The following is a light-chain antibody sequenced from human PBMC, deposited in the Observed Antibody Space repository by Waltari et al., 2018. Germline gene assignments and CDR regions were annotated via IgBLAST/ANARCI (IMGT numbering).Light chain of an antibody. CDR3: NSYAGSNNNV. CDR1: SNDVGAYNY. CDR2: EVT. V-gene: IGLV2-8*01. Sequence: QSALTQPPSASGSPGQSVTISCTGTSNDVGAYNYVSWYQQHPGKAPKLMIYEVTKRHSGAPDRFSGSKSGNTASLTVSGLQAEDEADYYCNSYAGSNNNVFGTGTKVTVL. J-gene: IGLJ1*01.